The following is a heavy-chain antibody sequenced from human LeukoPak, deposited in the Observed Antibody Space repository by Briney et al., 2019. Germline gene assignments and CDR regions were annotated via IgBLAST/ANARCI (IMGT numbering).Heavy chain of an antibody. CDR3: APMVRWLDTYNWFDP. V-gene: IGHV3-48*03. CDR1: GFTFRTYE. CDR2: VSTSGTTK. D-gene: IGHD4/OR15-4a*01. J-gene: IGHJ5*02. Sequence: GGSLRLSCAASGFTFRTYEMNWVRQAPGKGLEWVSYVSTSGTTKYYADSVKGRFIISRDNAKNSVYLQMNSLRVEDTAVYYCAPMVRWLDTYNWFDPWGQGTLVTVS.